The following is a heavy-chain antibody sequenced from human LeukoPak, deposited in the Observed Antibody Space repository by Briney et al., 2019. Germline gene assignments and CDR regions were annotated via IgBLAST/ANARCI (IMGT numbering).Heavy chain of an antibody. V-gene: IGHV3-23*01. CDR2: ISDSGGST. Sequence: PGGSLRLSCAASGFIFSRYAMTWVRQAPGKGLEWVSAISDSGGSTYYADSVKGRFTISRDNSKNTLYLQMNSLRAEDTAVYYCAKDLNLPARSGFDYWGQGTLVTVSS. CDR1: GFIFSRYA. CDR3: AKDLNLPARSGFDY. J-gene: IGHJ4*02. D-gene: IGHD6-6*01.